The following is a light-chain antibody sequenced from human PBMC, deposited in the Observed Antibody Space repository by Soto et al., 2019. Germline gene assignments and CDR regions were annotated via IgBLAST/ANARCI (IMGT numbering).Light chain of an antibody. CDR1: NIGGRS. J-gene: IGLJ2*01. CDR3: QVWDSSSHHVV. CDR2: DDR. Sequence: SYEPTQPPSVSVAPGQTATITCGGNNIGGRSVHWYQQKPGQAPVLVVYDDRARPSGIPERFSGSNSGHTATLTISRVEAGDEADYYCQVWDSSSHHVVFGGGTKLTVL. V-gene: IGLV3-21*02.